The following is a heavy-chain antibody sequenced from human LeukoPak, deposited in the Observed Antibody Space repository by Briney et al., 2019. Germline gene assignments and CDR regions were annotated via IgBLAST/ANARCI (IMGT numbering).Heavy chain of an antibody. CDR1: GCRLDDYG. D-gene: IGHD2-15*01. CDR2: MNWNGGST. V-gene: IGHV3-20*04. J-gene: IGHJ4*02. CDR3: ARGGSTGWYYFDY. Sequence: GGSRRLSCVTSGCRLDDYGISWVRQAPGKWLESVSGMNWNGGSTRYADSVKGRFTISRDNAKTSLYLRMNSLRAEDPALYSCARGGSTGWYYFDYWGEGTLVTVSS.